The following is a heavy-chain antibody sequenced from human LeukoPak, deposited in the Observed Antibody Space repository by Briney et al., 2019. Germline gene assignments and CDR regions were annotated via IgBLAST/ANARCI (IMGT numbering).Heavy chain of an antibody. CDR3: AILAGNPY. D-gene: IGHD2-21*01. Sequence: GGSLRLSCAASGFTFSSYAMSWGRRAAGKGLEWGSSIPVSADNTYYADSVKGRFTISRENSKHTLYLQMNTLRAEDTAVYYCAILAGNPYWGPGTLVTVSS. J-gene: IGHJ4*02. CDR2: IPVSADNT. CDR1: GFTFSSYA. V-gene: IGHV3-23*01.